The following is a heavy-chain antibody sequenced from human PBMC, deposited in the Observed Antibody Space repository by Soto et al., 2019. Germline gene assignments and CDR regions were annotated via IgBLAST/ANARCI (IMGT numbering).Heavy chain of an antibody. CDR2: ISAYNGNT. V-gene: IGHV1-18*01. Sequence: ASVKVSCKASGYTFTSFAMHWMRQAPGQRLEWMGWISAYNGNTNYAHSLQGRVTMTTDTSTSTGYMELRSLRSDDTAVYYCARTGPAAGGIFDHWGQGSLVTVSS. J-gene: IGHJ4*02. CDR3: ARTGPAAGGIFDH. CDR1: GYTFTSFA. D-gene: IGHD6-13*01.